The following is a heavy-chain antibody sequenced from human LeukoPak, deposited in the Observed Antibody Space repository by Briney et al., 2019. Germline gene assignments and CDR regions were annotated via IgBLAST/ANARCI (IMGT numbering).Heavy chain of an antibody. CDR1: GFTFSNYE. Sequence: GGSLRLSCAASGFTFSNYEMNWIRQAPGKGLEWISYISNSGNTKYYADSVKGRFSISRDNANNSVYLQMNNLRAEDTAVYYCAKGYSMSYWGQGTLVTVSS. V-gene: IGHV3-48*03. CDR2: ISNSGNTK. J-gene: IGHJ4*02. D-gene: IGHD5-12*01. CDR3: AKGYSMSY.